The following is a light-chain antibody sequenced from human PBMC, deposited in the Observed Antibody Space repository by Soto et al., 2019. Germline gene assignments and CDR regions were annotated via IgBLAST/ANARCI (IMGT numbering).Light chain of an antibody. CDR1: SSDVGAYNY. CDR3: TSYTASTTVV. J-gene: IGLJ1*01. CDR2: EVR. Sequence: QSALTQPASVSGSPRQAITISCTGTSSDVGAYNYVSWYQQYAGKAPKLMIYEVRNRPSGVSNRFSGSKSGNTASLTISGLQAEDEADYYCTSYTASTTVVFGTGTKVTVL. V-gene: IGLV2-14*01.